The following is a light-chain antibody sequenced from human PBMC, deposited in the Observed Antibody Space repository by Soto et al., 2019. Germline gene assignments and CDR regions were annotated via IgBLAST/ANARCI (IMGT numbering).Light chain of an antibody. CDR3: SAHGGSNNFYV. V-gene: IGLV2-8*01. Sequence: QSALTQPPSASGSPGQSVTISCTGTSSDVGAYNYVSWYQQHPGKAPKLMIHEVSKRPSGVPDRFSASKSGNTASLTVSGLQAEDEADYYCSAHGGSNNFYVFGTGTKVTVL. CDR2: EVS. CDR1: SSDVGAYNY. J-gene: IGLJ1*01.